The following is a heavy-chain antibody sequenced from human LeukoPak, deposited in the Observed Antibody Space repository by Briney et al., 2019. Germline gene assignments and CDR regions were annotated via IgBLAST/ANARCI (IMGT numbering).Heavy chain of an antibody. CDR2: VNHSGTT. CDR1: GGSFSDYH. Sequence: SETLSLTCAVYGGSFSDYHWSWIRQPPGKGLEWIGEVNHSGTTKYNPSLKSRVTISVDTSKNQFSLKLSSVTAADTAVYYCARLGISRWELILWGQGTLVTVSS. V-gene: IGHV4-34*01. CDR3: ARLGISRWELIL. J-gene: IGHJ4*02. D-gene: IGHD1-26*01.